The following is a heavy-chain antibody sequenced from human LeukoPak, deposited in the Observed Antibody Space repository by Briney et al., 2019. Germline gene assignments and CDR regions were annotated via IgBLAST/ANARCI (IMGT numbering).Heavy chain of an antibody. CDR1: GITFSRYW. V-gene: IGHV3-7*01. D-gene: IGHD6-19*01. CDR3: AGGGQSSSWFWID. J-gene: IGHJ4*02. Sequence: GGSLRLSCAASGITFSRYWMTWVRQAPGKGPEWVATIKQDGSEKYYVDSVKGRFTISRDNTKNSLYLQVNTLRAEDTAVYYCAGGGQSSSWFWIDWGQGTQVTVSS. CDR2: IKQDGSEK.